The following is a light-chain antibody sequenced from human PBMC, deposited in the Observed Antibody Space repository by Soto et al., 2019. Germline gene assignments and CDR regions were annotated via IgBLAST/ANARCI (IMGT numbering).Light chain of an antibody. CDR1: SSDVGGYNY. V-gene: IGLV2-8*01. J-gene: IGLJ3*02. CDR3: SSYAGSNNLV. CDR2: EVS. Sequence: QSALTQPPSASGSPGQSVTISCTGTSSDVGGYNYVSLYQQHPGKAPKLMIYEVSERPSGVPDRFSGSKSGNTASLTVSGLQAEDEADYYCSSYAGSNNLVFGGGPKLTVL.